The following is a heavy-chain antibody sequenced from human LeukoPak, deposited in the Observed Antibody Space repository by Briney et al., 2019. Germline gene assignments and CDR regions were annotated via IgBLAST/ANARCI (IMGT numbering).Heavy chain of an antibody. D-gene: IGHD1-26*01. Sequence: SETLSLTCTGSGGSISSYYWSWIRQPAGKGLEWIGRIYTSGSTNYNPSLKSRVTMSVDTSKNQFSLKLSSVTAADTAVYYCARDKRYSGSYRYYYGMDVWGQGTTVTVSS. CDR2: IYTSGST. CDR1: GGSISSYY. CDR3: ARDKRYSGSYRYYYGMDV. J-gene: IGHJ6*02. V-gene: IGHV4-4*07.